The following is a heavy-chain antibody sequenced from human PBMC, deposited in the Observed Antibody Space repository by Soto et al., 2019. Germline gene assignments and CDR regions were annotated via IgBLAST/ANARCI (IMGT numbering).Heavy chain of an antibody. V-gene: IGHV3-30*18. D-gene: IGHD2-8*01. CDR1: GFTFSSYG. CDR3: ANEAQPSCTNGVCYTFDYYYMDV. Sequence: PGESLKISCAASGFTFSSYGMHWVRQAPGKGLEWVAVISYDGSNKYYADSMKGRFTISRDNSKNTLYLQMNSLRAEDTAVYYCANEAQPSCTNGVCYTFDYYYMDVWGKGTTVTVSS. CDR2: ISYDGSNK. J-gene: IGHJ6*03.